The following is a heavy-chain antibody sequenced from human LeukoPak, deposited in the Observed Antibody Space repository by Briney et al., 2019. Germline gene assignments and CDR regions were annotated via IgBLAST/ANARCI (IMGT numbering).Heavy chain of an antibody. D-gene: IGHD1-1*01. V-gene: IGHV3-11*04. J-gene: IGHJ4*02. CDR2: ISSSGSTI. CDR1: GFTFTDYY. CDR3: ASELRGTRSFDY. Sequence: GGSLRLSCAASGFTFTDYYMSWIRQAPGKGLEWLSYISSSGSTIYYADSVKGRFTISRDNAKNSLYLQMNSLRAEDTAVYYCASELRGTRSFDYWGQGTLVTVSS.